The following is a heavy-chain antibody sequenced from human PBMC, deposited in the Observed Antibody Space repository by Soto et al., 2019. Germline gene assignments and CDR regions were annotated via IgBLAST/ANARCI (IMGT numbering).Heavy chain of an antibody. CDR2: IIPILGIA. CDR3: ARDEGYCSSTSCYEIYYYMDV. Sequence: QVQLVQSGAEVKKPGSSVKVSCKASGGTFSSYTISWVRQAPGQGLEWMGRIIPILGIANYAQKFQGRVKIHEDKSTSTDYMELSSLRSEDTAVYYCARDEGYCSSTSCYEIYYYMDVWGKGTTVTVSS. D-gene: IGHD2-2*01. CDR1: GGTFSSYT. J-gene: IGHJ6*03. V-gene: IGHV1-69*08.